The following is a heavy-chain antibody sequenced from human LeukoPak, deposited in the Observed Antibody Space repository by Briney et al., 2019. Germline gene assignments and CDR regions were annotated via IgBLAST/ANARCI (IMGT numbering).Heavy chain of an antibody. V-gene: IGHV1-46*01. D-gene: IGHD3-10*01. J-gene: IGHJ6*02. CDR2: INPSGGST. Sequence: RASVKVSCKASGYTFTSYYMHWVRQAPGQGLEWMGIINPSGGSTSYAQKFQGRVTMTRDTSTGTVYMELSSLRSEDTAVYYCARDSAPERGYYYYGMDVWGQGTTVTVSS. CDR3: ARDSAPERGYYYYGMDV. CDR1: GYTFTSYY.